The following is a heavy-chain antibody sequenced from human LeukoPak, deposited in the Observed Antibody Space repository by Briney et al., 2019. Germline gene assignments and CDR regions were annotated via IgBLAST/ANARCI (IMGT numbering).Heavy chain of an antibody. CDR2: ISSSDYI. CDR1: GFTFSTYS. Sequence: PGGSLRLSCAASGFTFSTYSMNWVRQAPGKGLEWVSSISSSDYIYYADSVKGRFTISRDNAKNSVYLQMNSLRVEDAAVYYCARTPRGGVTAIYWGQGTLVTVSS. D-gene: IGHD2-21*02. J-gene: IGHJ4*02. CDR3: ARTPRGGVTAIY. V-gene: IGHV3-21*01.